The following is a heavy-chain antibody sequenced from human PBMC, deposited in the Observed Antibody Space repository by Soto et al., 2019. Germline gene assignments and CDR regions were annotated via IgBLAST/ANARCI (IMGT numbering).Heavy chain of an antibody. J-gene: IGHJ4*02. Sequence: QVQLRQWGAGLLKPSETLSLTCAVYGGSFSGYYWSWIRQPPGKGLEWIGEINHSGSTNYNPSLKSRVTISVDTSKNQFSLKLSSVTAADTAVYYCARGFGGYYRYFDYWGQGTLVTVSS. D-gene: IGHD3-22*01. CDR1: GGSFSGYY. CDR3: ARGFGGYYRYFDY. CDR2: INHSGST. V-gene: IGHV4-34*01.